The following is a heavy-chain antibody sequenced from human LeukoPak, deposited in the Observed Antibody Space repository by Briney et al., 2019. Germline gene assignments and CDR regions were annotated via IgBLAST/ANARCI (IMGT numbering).Heavy chain of an antibody. CDR1: GGSISSYY. V-gene: IGHV4-4*09. D-gene: IGHD6-6*01. J-gene: IGHJ4*02. CDR2: IYTSGST. CDR3: ARQGSSSYSFDY. Sequence: SETLSLTCTVSGGSISSYYWSWIRQPPGKGLEWIGYIYTSGSTNYNPSLKSRVTISVDTSKNQFSLKLSSVTAADTAVYYCARQGSSSYSFDYWGQGTLVTVSS.